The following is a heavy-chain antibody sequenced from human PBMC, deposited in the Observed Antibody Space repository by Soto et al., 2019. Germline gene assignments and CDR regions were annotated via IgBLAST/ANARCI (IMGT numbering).Heavy chain of an antibody. CDR3: AADYLRHNSLNGYYYSYGMDV. CDR1: GITFSTYA. V-gene: IGHV3-23*01. D-gene: IGHD4-17*01. CDR2: IGSNGADK. Sequence: GGSLRLSCAASGITFSTYAMSWVRQAPGKGLEWVSTIGSNGADKQYADFVKGRFTVSRDSSKSTLSLQMNSLRAEDTAVYYCAADYLRHNSLNGYYYSYGMDVWGQGTTVTSP. J-gene: IGHJ6*02.